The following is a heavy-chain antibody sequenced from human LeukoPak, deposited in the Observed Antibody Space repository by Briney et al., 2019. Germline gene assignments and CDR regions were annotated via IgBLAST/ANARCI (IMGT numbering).Heavy chain of an antibody. D-gene: IGHD2-2*01. V-gene: IGHV1-24*01. CDR2: FDPEDGET. CDR1: GYTLTELS. J-gene: IGHJ5*02. CDR3: AASHDCSSTSCNNWFDP. Sequence: GASVKVSCKVSGYTLTELSMHWVRQAPGKGLEWMGGFDPEDGETIYAQKFRGRVTMTEDTSTDTAYMELSSLRSEDTAVYYCAASHDCSSTSCNNWFDPWGQGTLVTVSS.